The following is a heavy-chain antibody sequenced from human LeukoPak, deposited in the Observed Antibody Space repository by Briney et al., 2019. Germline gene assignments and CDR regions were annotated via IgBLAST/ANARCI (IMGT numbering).Heavy chain of an antibody. CDR3: AKATYYDFWSGYYYYYYGMDV. V-gene: IGHV3-23*01. D-gene: IGHD3-3*01. CDR2: ISGSGGST. Sequence: GSLRLSCAASGFTFSSYAMRWVRQARGKGLEGGSAISGSGGSTYYASSVKGRFTISRHNSKNTLYLQMNSLTAEDTAVYYCAKATYYDFWSGYYYYYYGMDVWGQGTTVTVSS. CDR1: GFTFSSYA. J-gene: IGHJ6*02.